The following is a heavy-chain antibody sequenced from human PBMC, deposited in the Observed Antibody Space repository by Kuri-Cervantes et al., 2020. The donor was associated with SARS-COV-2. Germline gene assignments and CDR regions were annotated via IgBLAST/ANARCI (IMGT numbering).Heavy chain of an antibody. V-gene: IGHV3-21*01. Sequence: GGSLRLSCAASGSTFSSYSMNWVRQAPGKGLEWVSSISSSSSYIYYADSVKDRFTISRDNSKNTLYLQMNSLRAEDTAVYYCARGRGAGIAAAGSDWGQGTLVTVSS. D-gene: IGHD6-13*01. CDR1: GSTFSSYS. J-gene: IGHJ4*02. CDR2: ISSSSSYI. CDR3: ARGRGAGIAAAGSD.